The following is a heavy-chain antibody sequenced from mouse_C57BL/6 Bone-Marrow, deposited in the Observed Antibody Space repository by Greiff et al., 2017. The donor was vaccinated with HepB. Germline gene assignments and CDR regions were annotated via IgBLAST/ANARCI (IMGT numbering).Heavy chain of an antibody. V-gene: IGHV1-76*01. Sequence: QVQLKESGAELVRPGASVKLSCKASGYTFTDYYINWVKQRPGQGLEWIARIYPGSGNTYYNEKFKGKATLTAEKSSSTAYMQLSSLTSEDSAVYFCARSGVYGYTWFAYWGQGTLVTVSA. D-gene: IGHD2-2*01. CDR3: ARSGVYGYTWFAY. CDR1: GYTFTDYY. CDR2: IYPGSGNT. J-gene: IGHJ3*01.